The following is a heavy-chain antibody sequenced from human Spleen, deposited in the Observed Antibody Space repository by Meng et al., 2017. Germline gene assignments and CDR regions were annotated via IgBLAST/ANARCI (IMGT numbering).Heavy chain of an antibody. V-gene: IGHV4-34*10. Sequence: VQLAESGPGLVKPSEDLFLTGAVYGESFSGYYWSWSRQPPGQGLGWDGGINNSATTDYNPSHKSRVTMSVATSKKQFSLKLSSVAAADAALYYCRLAYFDSDCGDYWGQGTLVTVSS. CDR2: INNSATT. CDR1: GESFSGYY. J-gene: IGHJ4*02. D-gene: IGHD2-21*02. CDR3: RLAYFDSDCGDY.